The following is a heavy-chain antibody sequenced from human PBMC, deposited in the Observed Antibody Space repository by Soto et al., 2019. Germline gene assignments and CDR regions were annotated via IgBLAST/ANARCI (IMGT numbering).Heavy chain of an antibody. CDR3: ARDRVAKDIVATTRWGGYYYGMDV. J-gene: IGHJ6*02. Sequence: SLRLSCAASGFTFSDYYMSWIRQAPGKGLEWVSYISSSGSTIYYADSVKGRFTISRDNAKNSLYLQMNSLRAEDTAVYYCARDRVAKDIVATTRWGGYYYGMDVWGQGTTVTVSS. V-gene: IGHV3-11*01. CDR2: ISSSGSTI. D-gene: IGHD5-12*01. CDR1: GFTFSDYY.